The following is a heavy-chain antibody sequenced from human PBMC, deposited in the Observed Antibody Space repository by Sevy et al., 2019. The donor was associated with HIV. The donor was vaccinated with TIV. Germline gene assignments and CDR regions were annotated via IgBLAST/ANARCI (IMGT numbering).Heavy chain of an antibody. V-gene: IGHV3-21*01. Sequence: GGSLRLSCAASGFTFSSYSMNWVRQAPGKGLEWVSSISSSSYIYYADSVKGRFTISRDNAKNSLYLQMNSLRAEDTAVYYCARAGYSSGWANHDFDYWGQGTLVTVSS. D-gene: IGHD6-19*01. CDR2: ISSSSYI. J-gene: IGHJ4*02. CDR3: ARAGYSSGWANHDFDY. CDR1: GFTFSSYS.